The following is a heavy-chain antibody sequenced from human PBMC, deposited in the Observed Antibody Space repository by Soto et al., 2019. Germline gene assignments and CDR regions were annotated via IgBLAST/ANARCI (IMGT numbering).Heavy chain of an antibody. Sequence: SETLSLTCTVSGGSISNYYWTWIRQPAGKGLEWIGRIYSSGTTNYNSSLKSRLTMSVDTSKNQFSLKLTSVTAADTAVYYCARRTTFSSSWYDYWGQGSLVTVSS. J-gene: IGHJ4*02. D-gene: IGHD6-13*01. CDR1: GGSISNYY. V-gene: IGHV4-4*07. CDR2: IYSSGTT. CDR3: ARRTTFSSSWYDY.